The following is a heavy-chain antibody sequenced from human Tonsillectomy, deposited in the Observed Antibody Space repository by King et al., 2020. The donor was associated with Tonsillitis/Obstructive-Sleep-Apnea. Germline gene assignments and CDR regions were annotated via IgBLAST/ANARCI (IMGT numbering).Heavy chain of an antibody. Sequence: QLQESGPGLVKPSETLSLTCTVSGGSISSYYWSWIRQPPGKGLEWIGYIYYSGSTNYNPSLKSRVTISVDTSKNQFSLKLSSVTAADTAVYYCARQFDGAFHYWGQGTLVTVSS. J-gene: IGHJ4*02. CDR1: GGSISSYY. D-gene: IGHD1-26*01. CDR3: ARQFDGAFHY. V-gene: IGHV4-59*08. CDR2: IYYSGST.